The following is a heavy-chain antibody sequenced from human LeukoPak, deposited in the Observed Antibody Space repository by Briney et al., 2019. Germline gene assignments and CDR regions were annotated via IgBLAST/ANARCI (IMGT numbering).Heavy chain of an antibody. CDR3: ARENWHYDY. J-gene: IGHJ4*02. CDR2: IHPVSGDT. Sequence: ASVKVSCKASGYDFNTYYIHWVRQAPGQGLEWLGWIHPVSGDTNYAQQFQGRVTLTRDTSITTLYMDLSSLRSDDTAVYFCARENWHYDYWGEGTLVTVSS. CDR1: GYDFNTYY. V-gene: IGHV1-2*02.